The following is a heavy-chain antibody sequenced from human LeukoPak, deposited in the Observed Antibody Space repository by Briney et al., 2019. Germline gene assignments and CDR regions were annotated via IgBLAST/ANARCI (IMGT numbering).Heavy chain of an antibody. V-gene: IGHV3-49*03. CDR2: IRNKAYGGTT. Sequence: GGSLRLSCTVSGFTFGDYAMSWFRQAPGKGLEWEGFIRNKAYGGTTEYAASVKGRFTISRDDSKSIAYLQMNSLKTEDTAVYYCTRDRGGYDPYYFDYWGQGSLVTVSS. J-gene: IGHJ4*02. CDR1: GFTFGDYA. D-gene: IGHD5-12*01. CDR3: TRDRGGYDPYYFDY.